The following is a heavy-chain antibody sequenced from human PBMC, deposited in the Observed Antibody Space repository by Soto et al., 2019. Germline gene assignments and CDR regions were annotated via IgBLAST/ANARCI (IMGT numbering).Heavy chain of an antibody. Sequence: HPGGSLRLSCAASGFTFSSYAMTWVRQAPGKGLEWVSIVSYNGGDTYYADSVKGRFTISRDNSKDTVDLQMNGLRAEDTAVYYCARYIRGPTVYYFDFWGPGVLVTVSS. CDR2: VSYNGGDT. CDR1: GFTFSSYA. J-gene: IGHJ4*02. D-gene: IGHD1-1*01. CDR3: ARYIRGPTVYYFDF. V-gene: IGHV3-23*01.